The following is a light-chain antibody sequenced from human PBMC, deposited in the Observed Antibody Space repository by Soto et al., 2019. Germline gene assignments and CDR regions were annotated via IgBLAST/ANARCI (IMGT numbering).Light chain of an antibody. CDR2: EVS. J-gene: IGLJ1*01. Sequence: QSVLTRPASVSGSPGQSITISCTGTSSDVGSYNLVSWYQQHPGKAPKLMLYEVSKRPSGVSNRFSGSKSGNTASLTISWLQAEDEADYYCCSYAGSTTYVFGTGTKVTVL. CDR1: SSDVGSYNL. CDR3: CSYAGSTTYV. V-gene: IGLV2-23*02.